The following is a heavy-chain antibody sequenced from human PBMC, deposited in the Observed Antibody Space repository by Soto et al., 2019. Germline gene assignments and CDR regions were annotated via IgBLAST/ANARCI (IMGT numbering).Heavy chain of an antibody. CDR2: INPSGGST. Sequence: AAVQVSSKGRGYTFTSYYMNRVRQAPGQGLEWMGIINPSGGSTSYAQKFQGRVTMTRDTSTSTVYMELSSLRSEDTAVYYCARVAVARCFDYWGQGTLVTVSS. CDR3: ARVAVARCFDY. V-gene: IGHV1-46*01. CDR1: GYTFTSYY. J-gene: IGHJ4*02. D-gene: IGHD6-19*01.